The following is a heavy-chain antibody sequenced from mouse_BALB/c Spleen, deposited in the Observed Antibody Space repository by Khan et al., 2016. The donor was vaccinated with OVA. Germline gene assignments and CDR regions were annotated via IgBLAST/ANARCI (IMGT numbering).Heavy chain of an antibody. CDR3: ARGNYYGYAMDY. J-gene: IGHJ4*01. CDR2: ISYSGST. V-gene: IGHV3-2*02. D-gene: IGHD1-1*01. CDR1: GYSITSNYA. Sequence: EVQLQESGPGLVKPSQSLSLTCTVTGYSITSNYAWNWIRQLPGNKLEWMGYISYSGSTSYNPSLKSRISITRDTSKNQFFLQLNSVTTEEAAKYYCARGNYYGYAMDYWGQGTAVTVSS.